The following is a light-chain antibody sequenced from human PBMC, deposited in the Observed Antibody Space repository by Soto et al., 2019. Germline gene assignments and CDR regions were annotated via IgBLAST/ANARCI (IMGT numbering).Light chain of an antibody. V-gene: IGLV1-40*01. CDR1: GSTFGAGSD. Sequence: QPVLTQPPSVSGAPGQRVTISCTVSGSTFGAGSDVHWYQQVPGTAPKLLISYNTNRPSGVPDRFSGSKSGNTASLTISGLQAEDAADYYCSSYAGTNKVVFGGGTQLTVL. CDR3: SSYAGTNKVV. CDR2: YNT. J-gene: IGLJ2*01.